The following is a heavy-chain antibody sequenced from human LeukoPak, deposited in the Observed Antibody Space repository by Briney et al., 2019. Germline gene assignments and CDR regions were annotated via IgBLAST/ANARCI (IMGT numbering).Heavy chain of an antibody. D-gene: IGHD3-22*01. CDR2: IIPIFGTA. J-gene: IGHJ3*02. CDR1: GGTFSSYA. Sequence: SVKVSCKASGGTFSSYAISWVRQAPGQGLEWMGGIIPIFGTANYAQKFQGRVTMTEDTSTDTAYMELSSLRSEDTAVYYCATGFLYDSSGYPDAFDIWGQGTMVTVSS. V-gene: IGHV1-69*06. CDR3: ATGFLYDSSGYPDAFDI.